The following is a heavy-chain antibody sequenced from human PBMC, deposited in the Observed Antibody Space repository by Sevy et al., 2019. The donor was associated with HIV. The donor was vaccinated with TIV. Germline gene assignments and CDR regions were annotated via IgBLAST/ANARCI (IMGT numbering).Heavy chain of an antibody. J-gene: IGHJ5*02. V-gene: IGHV1-18*01. D-gene: IGHD3-3*01. CDR1: GYTFTSYG. Sequence: ASVNVSCKASGYTFTSYGISWVRQAPGQGLEWMGWISAYNGNTNYAQKLQGRVTMTTDTSTSTAYMELRSLRSDDTAVYYCARDRTNDFWSGYYRGGWFDPWGQGTLVTVSS. CDR3: ARDRTNDFWSGYYRGGWFDP. CDR2: ISAYNGNT.